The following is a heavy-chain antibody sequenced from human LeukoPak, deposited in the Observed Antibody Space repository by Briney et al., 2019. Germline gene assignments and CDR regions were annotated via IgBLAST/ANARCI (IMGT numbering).Heavy chain of an antibody. D-gene: IGHD5-12*01. CDR1: GYTFTGYY. V-gene: IGHV1-2*02. CDR2: MEPNSGGR. Sequence: ASVKLSCKASGYTFTGYYMHWVRHAPGQGLEWMGGMEPNSGGRNYAQKFQGRVTMTRDTSISTAYMELSRLRSDDTAVYYCAREDSGYDLWYFDLWGRGTLVTDSS. J-gene: IGHJ2*01. CDR3: AREDSGYDLWYFDL.